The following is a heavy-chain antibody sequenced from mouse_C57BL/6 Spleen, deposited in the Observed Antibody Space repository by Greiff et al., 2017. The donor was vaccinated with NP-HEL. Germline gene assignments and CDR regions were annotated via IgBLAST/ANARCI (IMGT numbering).Heavy chain of an antibody. Sequence: VQLQQSGAELVRPGASVTLSCKASGYTFTDYEMHWVKQTPVHGLEWIGAIDPETGGTAYNQKFKGKAILTADKSSSTAYMELRSLTSEDSAVYYCTKGVYGSSLFDVWGTGTTVTVSS. J-gene: IGHJ1*03. CDR3: TKGVYGSSLFDV. CDR1: GYTFTDYE. D-gene: IGHD1-1*01. V-gene: IGHV1-15*01. CDR2: IDPETGGT.